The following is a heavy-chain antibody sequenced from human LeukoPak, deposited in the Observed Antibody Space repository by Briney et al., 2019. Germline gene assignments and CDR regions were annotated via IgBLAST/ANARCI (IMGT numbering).Heavy chain of an antibody. Sequence: GGSLRLSCAASGFTFSSYAMRWVRQPPARGPEWVSAIRGSGGSKYYADYVKGRFTISRDNSKNTLYLQMNSLRAEDTAVYYCAKDREWELLDAVAIDYWGQGTLVTVSS. CDR2: IRGSGGSK. CDR3: AKDREWELLDAVAIDY. V-gene: IGHV3-23*01. J-gene: IGHJ4*02. D-gene: IGHD1-26*01. CDR1: GFTFSSYA.